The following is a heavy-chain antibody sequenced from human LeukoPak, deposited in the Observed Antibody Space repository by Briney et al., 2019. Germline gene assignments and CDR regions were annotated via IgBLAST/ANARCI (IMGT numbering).Heavy chain of an antibody. CDR2: INHSGST. CDR3: ASPMVRGAPDDPPLKIFDY. V-gene: IGHV4-34*01. CDR1: GGSFSGYY. D-gene: IGHD3-10*01. J-gene: IGHJ4*02. Sequence: SETLSLTCAVYGGSFSGYYWSWIRQPPGKGLEWIGEINHSGSTNYNPSLKSRVTISVDTSKNQFSLKLSSVTAADTAVYYCASPMVRGAPDDPPLKIFDYWGQGTLVTVSS.